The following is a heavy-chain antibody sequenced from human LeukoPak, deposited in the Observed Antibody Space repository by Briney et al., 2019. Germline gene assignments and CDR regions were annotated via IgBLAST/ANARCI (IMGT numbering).Heavy chain of an antibody. CDR3: ARSSHYYDAFDI. Sequence: ASVKVSCKGSGYTFTGYYMHWVRQAPGEGLEWMGWINPNSGTTNYAQKFQGRVTMTRDTSISTAYMELSRLRSDDTAVYYCARSSHYYDAFDIWGQGTMVTFSS. CDR2: INPNSGTT. CDR1: GYTFTGYY. D-gene: IGHD3-10*01. J-gene: IGHJ3*02. V-gene: IGHV1-2*02.